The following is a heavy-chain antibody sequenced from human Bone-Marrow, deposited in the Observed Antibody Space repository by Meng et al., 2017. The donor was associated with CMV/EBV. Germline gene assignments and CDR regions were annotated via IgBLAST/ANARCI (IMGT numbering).Heavy chain of an antibody. CDR2: IHPGDSDT. D-gene: IGHD1-26*01. Sequence: KVSCKASGYSFTGYYIHWVRQAPGQGLEWMGVIHPGDSDTTYSPSFEGQVTFSADKSISTVYLHWSYLKASDPAMYYCASGAGDYWGQGTQVTVSS. CDR3: ASGAGDY. CDR1: GYSFTGYY. J-gene: IGHJ4*02. V-gene: IGHV5-51*01.